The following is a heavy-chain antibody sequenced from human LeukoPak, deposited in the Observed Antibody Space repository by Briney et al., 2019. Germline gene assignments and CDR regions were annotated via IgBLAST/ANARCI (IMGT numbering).Heavy chain of an antibody. V-gene: IGHV4-59*01. D-gene: IGHD5-12*01. J-gene: IGHJ4*02. CDR1: GGSISTYY. CDR2: IYYSGST. CDR3: ARVPPLPRPYTGYDYYFDY. Sequence: NSSETLSLTCTVSGGSISTYYWSWIRQPPGKGLEWIGYIYYSGSTNYNPSLKSRVTISIDTSKNQFSLKLSSVTAADTAVYYCARVPPLPRPYTGYDYYFDYWGQGTLVIVSS.